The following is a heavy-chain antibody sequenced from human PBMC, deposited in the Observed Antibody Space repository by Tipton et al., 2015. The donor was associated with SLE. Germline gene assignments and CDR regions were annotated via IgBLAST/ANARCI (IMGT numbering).Heavy chain of an antibody. V-gene: IGHV4-59*08. Sequence: TLSLTCTVSGGSISSHYWSWIRQPPGKGLEWIGYVSHGGDTNYNPSLKSRVTTSVDAANNQFSLILSSVTAADTAVYYCARGMLTWRGAIIGVDVWGQGTTVNVSS. CDR1: GGSISSHY. CDR3: ARGMLTWRGAIIGVDV. D-gene: IGHD2-8*01. CDR2: VSHGGDT. J-gene: IGHJ6*02.